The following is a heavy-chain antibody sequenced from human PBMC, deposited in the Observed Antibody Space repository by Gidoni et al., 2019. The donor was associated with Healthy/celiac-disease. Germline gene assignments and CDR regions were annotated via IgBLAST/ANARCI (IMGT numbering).Heavy chain of an antibody. D-gene: IGHD3-22*01. V-gene: IGHV3-30-3*01. CDR3: ARMRYSSGYPSPVGFDI. CDR2: ISYDGSNK. J-gene: IGHJ3*02. Sequence: QVQLVESGGGVVQPGRSLRLSCAASGFTFSSYAMHWVRQAPGKGLEWVAVISYDGSNKYYADSVKGRFTISRDNSKNTLYLQMNSLRAEDTAVYYCARMRYSSGYPSPVGFDIWGQGTMVTVSS. CDR1: GFTFSSYA.